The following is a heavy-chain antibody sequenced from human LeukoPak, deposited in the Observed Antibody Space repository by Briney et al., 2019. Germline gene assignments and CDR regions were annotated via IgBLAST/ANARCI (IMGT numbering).Heavy chain of an antibody. Sequence: SETLSLTCTVSGGSISSSSYYWGWIRQPPGKGLEWIGSIYYSGSTYYNPSLRSRVTISVDTSKNQFSLKLSSVTAADTAVYYCARHHDFWSGYHGWFDPWGQGTLVTVSS. CDR3: ARHHDFWSGYHGWFDP. CDR2: IYYSGST. V-gene: IGHV4-39*01. CDR1: GGSISSSSYY. D-gene: IGHD3-3*01. J-gene: IGHJ5*02.